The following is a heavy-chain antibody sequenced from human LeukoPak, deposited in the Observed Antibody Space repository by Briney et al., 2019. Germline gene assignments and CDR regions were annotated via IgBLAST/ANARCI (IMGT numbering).Heavy chain of an antibody. Sequence: SVKVSCKASGYTFSNYGISWVRQAPGQGLEWMGGIIPIFGTANYAQKFQGRVTITADKSTSTAYMELSSLRSEDTAVYYCARRMYGGEGFDPWGQGTLVTVSS. J-gene: IGHJ5*02. D-gene: IGHD4-23*01. CDR2: IIPIFGTA. CDR1: GYTFSNYG. V-gene: IGHV1-69*06. CDR3: ARRMYGGEGFDP.